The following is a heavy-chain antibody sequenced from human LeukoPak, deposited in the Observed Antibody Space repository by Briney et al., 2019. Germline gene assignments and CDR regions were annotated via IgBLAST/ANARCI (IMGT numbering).Heavy chain of an antibody. CDR3: ARPLGDYDYVWGSRAFDY. J-gene: IGHJ4*01. Sequence: SVKVSCKASGGTFSSYAISWVRQAPGQGLEWMGGIIPIFGTANYAQKFQGRVTITADESTSTAYMELSSLRSEDTAVYYCARPLGDYDYVWGSRAFDYWSQGTLVTVSS. V-gene: IGHV1-69*13. CDR1: GGTFSSYA. D-gene: IGHD3-16*01. CDR2: IIPIFGTA.